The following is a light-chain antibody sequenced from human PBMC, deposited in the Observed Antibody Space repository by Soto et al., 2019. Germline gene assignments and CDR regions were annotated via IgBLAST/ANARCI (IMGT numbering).Light chain of an antibody. V-gene: IGKV3-20*01. CDR1: QSVSSNY. CDR3: QQYGSSPST. J-gene: IGKJ1*01. Sequence: EILLTQSPGTLSLSPGERATLSRRASQSVSSNYITWYQQKPGQAPRRLIFGASSRATGIPDRFSGSGSGTDFTLTISRLEPEDFAVYYCQQYGSSPSTFGQGTKVDIK. CDR2: GAS.